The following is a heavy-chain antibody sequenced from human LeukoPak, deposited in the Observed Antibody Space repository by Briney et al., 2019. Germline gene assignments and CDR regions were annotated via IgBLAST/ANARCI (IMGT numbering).Heavy chain of an antibody. CDR3: ARDPLTGELEDAFDI. CDR2: IYTSGST. V-gene: IGHV4-61*02. D-gene: IGHD7-27*01. J-gene: IGHJ3*02. CDR1: GGSISSGSYY. Sequence: SETLFLTCTVSGGSISSGSYYWSWIRQPAGKGLEWIGRIYTSGSTNYNPSLKSRVTISVDTSKNQFSLKLSSVTAADTAVYYCARDPLTGELEDAFDIWGQGTMVTVSS.